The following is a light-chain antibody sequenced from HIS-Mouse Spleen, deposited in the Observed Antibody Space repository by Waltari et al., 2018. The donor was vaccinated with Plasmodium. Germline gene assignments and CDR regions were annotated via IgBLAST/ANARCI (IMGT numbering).Light chain of an antibody. Sequence: SYELTQPPSVSVSPGQTASITCSGDQLGDKFACWYQQKPGQSPVLVIYQYSKRPSGSPERVSGSKAGNTATLTISVTQAMDEADYYCQAGDSSTVVFGGGTKLTVL. J-gene: IGLJ2*01. CDR2: QYS. CDR3: QAGDSSTVV. V-gene: IGLV3-1*01. CDR1: QLGDKF.